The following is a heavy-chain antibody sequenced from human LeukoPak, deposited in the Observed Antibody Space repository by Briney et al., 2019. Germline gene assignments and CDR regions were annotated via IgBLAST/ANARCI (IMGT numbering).Heavy chain of an antibody. V-gene: IGHV3-23*01. CDR2: ISASGGGT. CDR1: GFTFTTYP. CDR3: TKDPNGDYVGAFDP. D-gene: IGHD4-17*01. J-gene: IGHJ5*02. Sequence: GGSLRLSWAASGFTFTTYPMSWVRQAPGKGLEWVSAISASGGGTYYADSVKGRFTISRDNSQNTLYLQMNSLRAEDTAVYYCTKDPNGDYVGAFDPCGQGTLVTVSS.